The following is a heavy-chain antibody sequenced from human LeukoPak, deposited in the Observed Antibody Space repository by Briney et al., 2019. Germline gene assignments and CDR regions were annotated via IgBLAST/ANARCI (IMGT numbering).Heavy chain of an antibody. V-gene: IGHV3-7*03. CDR2: IKQDGSEK. CDR1: GFTFSSYW. Sequence: GGSLRLSCAASGFTFSSYWMSWVRQAPGKGLEWVANIKQDGSEKYYVDSVKGRFTISRDNAKNSLYLQMNSLRADDTAVYYCARVYCSSTSCRPIYYYYGMDVWGQGTTVTVSS. CDR3: ARVYCSSTSCRPIYYYYGMDV. D-gene: IGHD2-2*01. J-gene: IGHJ6*02.